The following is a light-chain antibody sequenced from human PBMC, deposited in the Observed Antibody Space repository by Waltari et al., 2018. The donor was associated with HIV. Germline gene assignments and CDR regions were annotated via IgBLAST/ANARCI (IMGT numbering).Light chain of an antibody. CDR2: DVS. V-gene: IGLV2-11*01. Sequence: QSSLTQPRSVSGSPGQSVTISCSGTSSDVGSYNYVSWYQQHPGKAPKVMIYDVSKRPSGVHDRFSGSKSGKTASLTISGLQAEDEADYYCCSYAGMYTWVFGGGTKLTVL. CDR3: CSYAGMYTWV. J-gene: IGLJ3*02. CDR1: SSDVGSYNY.